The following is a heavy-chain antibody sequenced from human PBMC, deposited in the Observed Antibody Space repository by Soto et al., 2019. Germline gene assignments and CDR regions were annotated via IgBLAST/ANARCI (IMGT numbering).Heavy chain of an antibody. D-gene: IGHD5-18*01. CDR1: SFSVSGSS. CDR3: ARVNTTLVEHFDC. J-gene: IGHJ4*02. Sequence: XGSLRLTCVVASFSVSGSSIFWVRQAIGKGLEWVSLIHRGGSTDNADSVKGRFTTSRDKSKNTLYLHMNGLRVEDTAVYYCARVNTTLVEHFDCWGQGTLVTVSS. V-gene: IGHV3-53*01. CDR2: IHRGGST.